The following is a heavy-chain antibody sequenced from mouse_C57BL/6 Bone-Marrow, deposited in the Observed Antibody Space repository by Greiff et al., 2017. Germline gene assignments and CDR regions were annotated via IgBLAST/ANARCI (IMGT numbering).Heavy chain of an antibody. J-gene: IGHJ1*03. CDR3: ARRGSTVVDWYFDV. D-gene: IGHD1-1*01. CDR1: GYTFTSYW. V-gene: IGHV1-69*01. Sequence: VQLQQPGAELMMPGASVKLSCKASGYTFTSYWMHWVKQRPGQGLEWIGEIDPSDSYTNYNQKFKGKSTLTVDKSSSTAYMQLSSLTSEDSAVYYCARRGSTVVDWYFDVWGTGTTVTVSS. CDR2: IDPSDSYT.